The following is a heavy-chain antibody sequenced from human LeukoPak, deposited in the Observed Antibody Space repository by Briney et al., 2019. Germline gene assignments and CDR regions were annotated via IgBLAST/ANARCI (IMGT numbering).Heavy chain of an antibody. CDR2: INPNSGGT. CDR3: ATLKAAAGTGWFDP. V-gene: IGHV1-2*02. D-gene: IGHD6-13*01. CDR1: GYTFTGYY. J-gene: IGHJ5*02. Sequence: ASVKVSCKASGYTFTGYYMHWVRQAPGQGLEWMGWINPNSGGTNYAQKFQGRATMTRDTSISTAYMELSRPRSDDTAVYYCATLKAAAGTGWFDPWGQGTLVTVSS.